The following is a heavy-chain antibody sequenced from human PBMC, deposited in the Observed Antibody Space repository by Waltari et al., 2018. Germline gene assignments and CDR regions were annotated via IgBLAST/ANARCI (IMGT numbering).Heavy chain of an antibody. CDR2: ISSSSSYI. CDR3: ARDLGRYFQH. J-gene: IGHJ1*01. V-gene: IGHV3-21*01. Sequence: EVQLVESGGGLVKPGGSLRLSCAASGFTFSSYGMNWVRQAPGKGLEWVSSISSSSSYIYYADSVKGRFTISRDNAKNSLYLQMNSLRAEDTAVYYCARDLGRYFQHWGQGTLVTVSS. CDR1: GFTFSSYG.